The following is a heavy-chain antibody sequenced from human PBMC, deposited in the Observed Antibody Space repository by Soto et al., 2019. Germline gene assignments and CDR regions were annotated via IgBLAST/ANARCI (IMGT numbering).Heavy chain of an antibody. V-gene: IGHV3-30-3*01. D-gene: IGHD6-13*01. J-gene: IGHJ6*02. CDR1: GFTFSSYA. CDR2: ISYDGSNK. CDR3: ARRQRYSSSWRNYYYGMDV. Sequence: QVQLVESGGGVVQPGRSLRLSCAASGFTFSSYAMHWVRQAPGKGLEWVAVISYDGSNKYYADSVKGRFTISRDNSKNTLYLQMNSVRAEDTAVYYCARRQRYSSSWRNYYYGMDVWGQGTTVTVSS.